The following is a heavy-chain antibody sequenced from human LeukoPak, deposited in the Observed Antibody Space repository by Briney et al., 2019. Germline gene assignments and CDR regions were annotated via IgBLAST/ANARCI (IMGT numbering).Heavy chain of an antibody. CDR3: ARGNYDILSDYSLYSPRGGFDH. D-gene: IGHD3-9*01. CDR2: ISNNGS. J-gene: IGHJ4*02. V-gene: IGHV4-59*01. CDR1: GVSITLYY. Sequence: SETLSLTCTVSGVSITLYYWTWIRQSPKKGLEWLGDISNNGSNYDPSLSSRLTISTDTSKNHFSLRLTSVSAADTAVYYCARGNYDILSDYSLYSPRGGFDHWGQGILVTVSS.